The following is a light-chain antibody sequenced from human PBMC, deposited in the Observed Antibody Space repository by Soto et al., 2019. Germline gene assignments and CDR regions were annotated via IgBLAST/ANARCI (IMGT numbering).Light chain of an antibody. CDR3: SSYTTSSTRV. CDR1: SSDVGIYNY. Sequence: QSALTQPASVSASPGQSIAISCTGSSSDVGIYNYVSWYQQHPGKVPKLIIYEVTNRPSGVSNRFSGSKSGNTASLTISGLQAEDEADYYCSSYTTSSTRVFGTGTKLTVL. V-gene: IGLV2-14*01. J-gene: IGLJ1*01. CDR2: EVT.